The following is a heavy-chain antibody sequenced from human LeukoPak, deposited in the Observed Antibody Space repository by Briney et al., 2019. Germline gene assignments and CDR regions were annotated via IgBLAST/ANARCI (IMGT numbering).Heavy chain of an antibody. D-gene: IGHD3-3*01. CDR2: INPNSGGT. J-gene: IGHJ6*02. CDR1: GYTFTGYY. Sequence: ASVKVSCKASGYTFTGYYMHWARQAPGQGLEWMGWINPNSGGTNYAQKFQGRVTMTRDTSISTAYMELSRLRSDDTAVYYCARSPTADFWSGYYPPGNYGMDVWGQGTTVTVSS. V-gene: IGHV1-2*02. CDR3: ARSPTADFWSGYYPPGNYGMDV.